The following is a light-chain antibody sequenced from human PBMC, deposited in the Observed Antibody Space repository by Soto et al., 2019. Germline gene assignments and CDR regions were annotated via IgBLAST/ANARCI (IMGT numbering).Light chain of an antibody. V-gene: IGLV2-11*01. J-gene: IGLJ1*01. Sequence: QSVLTQPRSVSGSPGQSVTISCTGNSSDIGAHNYVSWYQQHPGKAPKLMIYHVSKRPSGVPDRFSGSKSGNAASLTISGLQAEDEADYYCCTDAGTYKVFGTGTKVTVL. CDR1: SSDIGAHNY. CDR2: HVS. CDR3: CTDAGTYKV.